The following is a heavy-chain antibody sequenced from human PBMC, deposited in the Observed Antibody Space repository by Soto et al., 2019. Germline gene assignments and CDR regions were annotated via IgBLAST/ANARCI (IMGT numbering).Heavy chain of an antibody. CDR1: GGTFSSYA. CDR3: ARDRTLLGYSSSEGFDP. CDR2: IIPIFGTA. J-gene: IGHJ5*02. D-gene: IGHD6-6*01. V-gene: IGHV1-69*13. Sequence: GASVKVSCKASGGTFSSYAISWVRQAPGQGLEWMGGIIPIFGTANYAQKFQGRVTITADESTSTAYMELSSLSSEDTAVYYCARDRTLLGYSSSEGFDPWGQGTQVTVS.